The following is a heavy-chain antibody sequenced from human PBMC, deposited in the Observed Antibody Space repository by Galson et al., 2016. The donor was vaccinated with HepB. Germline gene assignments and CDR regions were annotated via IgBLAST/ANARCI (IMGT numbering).Heavy chain of an antibody. V-gene: IGHV4-4*02. CDR1: GDSVSGTNY. J-gene: IGHJ3*01. CDR3: GRHCGGGDCYRAFDF. CDR2: IHHSGAT. D-gene: IGHD2-21*02. Sequence: SETLSLTCAVSGDSVSGTNYWSWVRQSPGTGLEWIGEIHHSGATNYNPSLKSSVTLSVDKSNNHFSLELTSVTAADTAVYSCGRHCGGGDCYRAFDFWGQGTMVTVSS.